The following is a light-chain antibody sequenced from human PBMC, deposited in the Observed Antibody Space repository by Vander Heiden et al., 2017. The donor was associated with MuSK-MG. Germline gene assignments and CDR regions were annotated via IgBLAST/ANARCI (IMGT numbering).Light chain of an antibody. CDR1: SSNIGTGHD. V-gene: IGLV1-40*01. CDR2: TNN. J-gene: IGLJ2*01. Sequence: SVLTQPPSVSGAPGQRVTISCTGSSSNIGTGHDVNWYKQLPGTAPKLLIYTNNNRPSGVPDRFSGSKSGTSASLAITGLQTEDEADYYCQSYDSSLRSVVFGGGTKVTAL. CDR3: QSYDSSLRSVV.